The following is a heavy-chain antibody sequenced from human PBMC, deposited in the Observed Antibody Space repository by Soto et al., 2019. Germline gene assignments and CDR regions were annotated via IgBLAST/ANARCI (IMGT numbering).Heavy chain of an antibody. Sequence: PSETLSLTCTVSGGSVSSGSYYWSWIRQPPGKGLEWIGYIYYSGSTNYNPSLKSRVTISVDTSKNQFSLKLSSVTAADTAVYYCARVVRVGYNWYSFDYWGQGTMVTVSS. D-gene: IGHD5-12*01. CDR3: ARVVRVGYNWYSFDY. V-gene: IGHV4-61*01. J-gene: IGHJ4*02. CDR1: GGSVSSGSYY. CDR2: IYYSGST.